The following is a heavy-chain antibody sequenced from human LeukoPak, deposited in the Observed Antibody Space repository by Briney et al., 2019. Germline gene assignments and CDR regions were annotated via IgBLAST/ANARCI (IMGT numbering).Heavy chain of an antibody. CDR3: ARDWAADTLRYFDL. J-gene: IGHJ2*01. Sequence: PSETLSLTCTVSGYSISSGYYWGWIRQPPGKGLEWIGSIYHSGRTYYNPSLKSRVTISVDTSKNQFSLKMSSVTAADTAVYYCARDWAADTLRYFDLWGRGTLVTVSS. V-gene: IGHV4-38-2*02. CDR1: GYSISSGYY. D-gene: IGHD6-13*01. CDR2: IYHSGRT.